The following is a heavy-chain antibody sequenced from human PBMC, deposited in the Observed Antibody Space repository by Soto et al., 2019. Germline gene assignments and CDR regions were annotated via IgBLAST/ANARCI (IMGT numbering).Heavy chain of an antibody. CDR3: ARDGAYCSGGSCIYYYYYYYMDV. CDR1: GYTFTGYY. D-gene: IGHD2-15*01. CDR2: INPNSGGT. V-gene: IGHV1-2*04. Sequence: ASVKVSCKASGYTFTGYYMHWVRQAPGQGLEWMGWINPNSGGTNYAQKFQGWVTMTRDTSISTAYMELSRLRSEDTAVYYCARDGAYCSGGSCIYYYYYYYMDVWGKGTTVTVSS. J-gene: IGHJ6*03.